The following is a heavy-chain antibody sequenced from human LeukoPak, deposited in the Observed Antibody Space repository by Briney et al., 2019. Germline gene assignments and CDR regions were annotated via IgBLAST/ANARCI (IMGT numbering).Heavy chain of an antibody. Sequence: GGSLRLSCAASGFTFSSYSMNWVRQAPGKGLEWVSSISSSSSYIYYADSVKGRFTISRDNAKNSLYLQMNSLRAEDMALYYCAKDMRRGATHANDAFDIWGQGTMVTVSS. V-gene: IGHV3-21*04. CDR1: GFTFSSYS. CDR2: ISSSSSYI. J-gene: IGHJ3*02. CDR3: AKDMRRGATHANDAFDI. D-gene: IGHD1-26*01.